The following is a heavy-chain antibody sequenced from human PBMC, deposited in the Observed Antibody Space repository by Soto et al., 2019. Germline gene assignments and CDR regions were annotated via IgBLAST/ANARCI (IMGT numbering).Heavy chain of an antibody. V-gene: IGHV3-23*01. Sequence: GGSLRLSCAASGFTFSTYALSWVRQAPGKGLEWVSAISANGQGIYYADSVRGRFTISRDNSKNTIFLHMDSLRAEDTAIYYCAKDRNYPRDQFHYWGQGTLVTVSS. D-gene: IGHD1-7*01. CDR2: ISANGQGI. CDR3: AKDRNYPRDQFHY. J-gene: IGHJ4*02. CDR1: GFTFSTYA.